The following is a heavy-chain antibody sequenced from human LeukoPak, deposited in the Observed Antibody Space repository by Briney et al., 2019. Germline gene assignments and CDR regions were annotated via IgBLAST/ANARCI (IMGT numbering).Heavy chain of an antibody. CDR2: MNPNIGNT. J-gene: IGHJ4*02. D-gene: IGHD3-10*01. V-gene: IGHV1-8*01. CDR1: GYTFTSYD. Sequence: GASVKVSCKASGYTFTSYDINWVRQATGQRLEWMGWMNPNIGNTGYAQKFQGRVTMTRNTSIITAYMDLSTLRSEDTAVYYRVRQGQRRGSGSYAYWGQGTLVTVSS. CDR3: VRQGQRRGSGSYAY.